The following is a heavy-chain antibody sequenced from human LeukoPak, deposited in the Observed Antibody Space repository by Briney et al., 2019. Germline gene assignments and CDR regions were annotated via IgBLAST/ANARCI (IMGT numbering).Heavy chain of an antibody. J-gene: IGHJ3*02. CDR2: IYPGDSDT. D-gene: IGHD3-22*01. CDR3: AIPSYYYDSSGYPRGAFDI. CDR1: GYSFTSYW. V-gene: IGHV5-51*01. Sequence: GESLKISCKGSGYSFTSYWIGWVRQMPGKGLEWMGIIYPGDSDTRYSPSFQGQVTISADKSISTAYLQWSSLKASDTAMYYCAIPSYYYDSSGYPRGAFDIWGQGTMVTVSS.